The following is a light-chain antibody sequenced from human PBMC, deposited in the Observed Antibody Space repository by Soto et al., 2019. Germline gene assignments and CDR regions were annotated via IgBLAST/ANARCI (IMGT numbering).Light chain of an antibody. CDR1: QSVANSH. CDR3: QQYGNSPPGT. J-gene: IGKJ5*01. CDR2: GAS. V-gene: IGKV3-20*01. Sequence: EAVSTQSPGTLYFSPGERATLSCRASQSVANSHVAWYQQRRGLPPRLLIYGASNRATGIPDRFSGSGSGADFTLTIRRLEPEDLAVYFGQQYGNSPPGTFGQGTRLEIK.